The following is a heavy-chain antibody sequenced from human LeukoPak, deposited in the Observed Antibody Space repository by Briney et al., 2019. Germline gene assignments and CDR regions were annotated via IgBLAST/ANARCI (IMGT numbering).Heavy chain of an antibody. CDR1: GFTFSGYA. Sequence: GGSLRLSCAASGFTFSGYAMSWVRQAPGKGLEWVSAISGSGGSTYYADSVKGRFTISRDNSKNTLYLQMNSLRAEDTAVYYCAKDSMARNYYGSGSYPIFDYWGQGTLVTVSS. CDR2: ISGSGGST. D-gene: IGHD3-10*01. V-gene: IGHV3-23*01. CDR3: AKDSMARNYYGSGSYPIFDY. J-gene: IGHJ4*02.